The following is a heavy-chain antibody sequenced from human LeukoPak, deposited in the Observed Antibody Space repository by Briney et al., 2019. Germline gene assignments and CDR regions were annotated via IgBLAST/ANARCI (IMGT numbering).Heavy chain of an antibody. CDR3: ARDTRPYAADY. J-gene: IGHJ4*02. D-gene: IGHD2-2*01. CDR1: GGSISSGDYY. CDR2: IYYSGSS. V-gene: IGHV4-30-4*01. Sequence: SETLSLTCTVSGGSISSGDYYWSWIRQPPGKGLEWIGYIYYSGSSYYNPSLKSRVTISVATSKNQFSLKLSSVTAADTAVYYCARDTRPYAADYWGQGTLVTVSS.